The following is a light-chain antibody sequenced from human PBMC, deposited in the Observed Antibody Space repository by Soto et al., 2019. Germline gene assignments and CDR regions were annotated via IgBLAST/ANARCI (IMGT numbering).Light chain of an antibody. CDR3: LSYADTAYV. Sequence: QSALTQPPSASGSLGQSVTISCAGTSSDVGGYNYVSWYQHYPGKVPKLMIYEVSERPSGVPDRFSGSKSGNTAFLTVSGLQAEDEAEYYCLSYADTAYVFGTGTKLTVL. CDR1: SSDVGGYNY. J-gene: IGLJ1*01. V-gene: IGLV2-8*01. CDR2: EVS.